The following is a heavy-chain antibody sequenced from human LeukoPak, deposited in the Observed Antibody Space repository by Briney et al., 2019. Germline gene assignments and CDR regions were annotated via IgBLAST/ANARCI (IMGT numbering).Heavy chain of an antibody. CDR1: GFTFGDYA. D-gene: IGHD6-6*01. Sequence: GGSLRLSCTASGFTFGDYAMSWVRQAPGKGLEWVGFIRSKAYGGTTEYAASVKGRFTISRDDSKSIAYLQMNSLKTEDTAVYYCTRGPPKYSSSSWGYFDYWGQGTLATVSS. CDR2: IRSKAYGGTT. CDR3: TRGPPKYSSSSWGYFDY. J-gene: IGHJ4*02. V-gene: IGHV3-49*04.